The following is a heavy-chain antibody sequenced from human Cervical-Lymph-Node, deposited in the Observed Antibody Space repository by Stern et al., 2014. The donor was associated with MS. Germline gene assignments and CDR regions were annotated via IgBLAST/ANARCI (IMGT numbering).Heavy chain of an antibody. Sequence: QVQLVQSGAEVKTPGASVKVSCKASGYTFTNYALHWVRQAPGQRPEWMGWIHPGNGDAKYSQNFQDRVTITRDTSANTVYMELRSLRVEDTAMYYCARGYSTTYLDYWGQGTLVTVSS. CDR3: ARGYSTTYLDY. V-gene: IGHV1-3*01. CDR1: GYTFTNYA. J-gene: IGHJ4*02. D-gene: IGHD6-13*01. CDR2: IHPGNGDA.